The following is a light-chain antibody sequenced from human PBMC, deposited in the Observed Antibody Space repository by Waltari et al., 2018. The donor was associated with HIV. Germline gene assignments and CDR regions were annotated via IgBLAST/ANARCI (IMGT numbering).Light chain of an antibody. Sequence: EIVLTQSPGTLSLFPGERATTSCRASQTVSTYLAWYQQKPGQAPRLLIYDASNRATGIPARFSGSGSGTDFTLTISSLEPEDFAIYYCQQRSSWPLTFGGGTKVEI. CDR2: DAS. CDR1: QTVSTY. V-gene: IGKV3-11*01. CDR3: QQRSSWPLT. J-gene: IGKJ4*01.